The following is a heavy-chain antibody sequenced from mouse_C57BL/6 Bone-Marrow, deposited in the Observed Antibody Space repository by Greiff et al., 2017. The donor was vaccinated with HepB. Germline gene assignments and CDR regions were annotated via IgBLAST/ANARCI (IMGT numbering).Heavy chain of an antibody. CDR3: THLLLGNFDY. CDR1: GFNIKDDY. J-gene: IGHJ2*01. CDR2: IDPENGDT. Sequence: VQLQQSGAELVRPGASVKLSCTASGFNIKDDYMHWVKQRPEQGLEWIGWIDPENGDTEYASKFQGKATITADTSSNPANLQLSSLTSEDTAVYYCTHLLLGNFDYWGQGTTLTVSS. V-gene: IGHV14-4*01. D-gene: IGHD2-10*01.